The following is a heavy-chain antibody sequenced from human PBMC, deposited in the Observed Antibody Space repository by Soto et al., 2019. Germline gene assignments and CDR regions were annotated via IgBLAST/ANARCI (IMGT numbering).Heavy chain of an antibody. Sequence: GGSLRLSCAASGSTFSSYSMNWVRQAPGKGLEWVSSISSSSSYIYYADSVKGRFTISRDNAKNSLYLQMNSLRAEDTAVYYCARVRYCTNGVCFILGPGMDVWGQGTTVTVSS. CDR3: ARVRYCTNGVCFILGPGMDV. CDR1: GSTFSSYS. V-gene: IGHV3-21*01. J-gene: IGHJ6*02. D-gene: IGHD2-8*01. CDR2: ISSSSSYI.